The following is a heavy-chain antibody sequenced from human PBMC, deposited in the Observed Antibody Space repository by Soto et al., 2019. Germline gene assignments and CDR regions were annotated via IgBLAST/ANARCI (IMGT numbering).Heavy chain of an antibody. CDR3: AKGGRFTDGPGGYTWFEP. Sequence: SEALSLTCAVFGGSLSGYYWSWIRQSPGKGLEWIGEINHSGSSNCNPSLKSRVTISVDTSKNQFSLRLDSVTAAETAVYYCAKGGRFTDGPGGYTWFEPWGQGTLVTVSS. V-gene: IGHV4-34*01. CDR1: GGSLSGYY. D-gene: IGHD3-3*01. J-gene: IGHJ5*02. CDR2: INHSGSS.